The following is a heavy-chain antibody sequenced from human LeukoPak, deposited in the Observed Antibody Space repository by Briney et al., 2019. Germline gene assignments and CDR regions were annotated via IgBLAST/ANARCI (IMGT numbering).Heavy chain of an antibody. CDR1: GGSVTNRRHF. Sequence: KPSETLSLTCSVSGGSVTNRRHFWGWARQPPGKGLEWIGSVYESGKVSYNASLKSRVTISVDTSKNQFFLKLTSVTATDTAVYYCSRLKGSVAGESWGQGTLVTVSS. CDR3: SRLKGSVAGES. V-gene: IGHV4-39*01. D-gene: IGHD6-19*01. CDR2: VYESGKV. J-gene: IGHJ5*02.